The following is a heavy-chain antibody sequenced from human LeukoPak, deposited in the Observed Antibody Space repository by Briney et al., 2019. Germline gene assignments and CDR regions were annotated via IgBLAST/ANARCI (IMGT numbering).Heavy chain of an antibody. V-gene: IGHV3-23*01. Sequence: GGSLRLSCAASGFTFSNAWMSWVRQAPGKGLEWVSAISGSGGSTYYADSVKGRFTISRDNSKNTLYLQMNSLRAEDTAVYYCARGYCSGGSCYSFDYWGQGTLVTVSS. D-gene: IGHD2-15*01. CDR2: ISGSGGST. CDR1: GFTFSNAW. CDR3: ARGYCSGGSCYSFDY. J-gene: IGHJ4*02.